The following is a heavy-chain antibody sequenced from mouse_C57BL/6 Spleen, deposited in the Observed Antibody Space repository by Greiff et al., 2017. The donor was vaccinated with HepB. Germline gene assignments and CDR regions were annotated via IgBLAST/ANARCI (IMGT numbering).Heavy chain of an antibody. CDR1: GYSITSGYY. D-gene: IGHD1-1*01. CDR3: ARGAHYYGSSHWYFDV. Sequence: EVQLQESGPGLVKPSQSLSLTCSVTGYSITSGYYWNWIRQFPGNKLEWMGYISYDGSNNYNPSLKNRISITRDTSKNQFFLKLNSVTTEDTATYYCARGAHYYGSSHWYFDVWGTGTTVTVSS. V-gene: IGHV3-6*01. CDR2: ISYDGSN. J-gene: IGHJ1*03.